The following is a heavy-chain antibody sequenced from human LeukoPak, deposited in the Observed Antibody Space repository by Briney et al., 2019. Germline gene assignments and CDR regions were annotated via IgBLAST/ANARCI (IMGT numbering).Heavy chain of an antibody. CDR2: ISYDGRNQ. CDR1: GFSFSIYG. Sequence: GGALRLSFAASGFSFSIYGMHWGRPAPLKGVEWVAAISYDGRNQNYADSVKGRFTIFRDNSQNTLYLQMNSLRAEDTALYYCVKDRTINGRSSPFDSWGQGTLVTVSS. CDR3: VKDRTINGRSSPFDS. D-gene: IGHD1-26*01. J-gene: IGHJ4*02. V-gene: IGHV3-30*18.